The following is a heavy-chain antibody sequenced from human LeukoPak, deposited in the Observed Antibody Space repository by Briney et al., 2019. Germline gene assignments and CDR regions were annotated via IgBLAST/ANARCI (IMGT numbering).Heavy chain of an antibody. D-gene: IGHD3-10*01. Sequence: ASVKVSCKASGYTFTSYYMHWVRQAPGQGLEWMGMISPSGGSTSYAQKFQGRVTMTRDTSASTVYMELSSLRSEDTAVYYCARGNPGVIDYWGQGTLVTVSS. V-gene: IGHV1-46*01. CDR3: ARGNPGVIDY. CDR2: ISPSGGST. J-gene: IGHJ4*02. CDR1: GYTFTSYY.